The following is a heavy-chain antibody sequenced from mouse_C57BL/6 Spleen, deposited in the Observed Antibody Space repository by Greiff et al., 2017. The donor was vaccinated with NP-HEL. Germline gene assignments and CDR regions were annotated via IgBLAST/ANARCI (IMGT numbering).Heavy chain of an antibody. D-gene: IGHD2-5*01. Sequence: VKLQESGPELVKPGASVKISCKASGYAFSSSWMNWVKQRPGKGLEWIGRIYPGDGDTNYNGKFKGKATLTADKSSSTAYMQLSSLTSEDSAVYFCAPYSNYVRFAYWGQGTLVTVSA. V-gene: IGHV1-82*01. CDR1: GYAFSSSW. J-gene: IGHJ3*01. CDR2: IYPGDGDT. CDR3: APYSNYVRFAY.